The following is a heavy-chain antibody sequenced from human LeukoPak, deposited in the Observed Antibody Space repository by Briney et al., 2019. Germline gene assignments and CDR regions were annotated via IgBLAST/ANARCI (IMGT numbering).Heavy chain of an antibody. J-gene: IGHJ4*02. V-gene: IGHV3-23*01. CDR3: AFPLYYFDY. CDR2: ISSSGGNT. CDR1: GFTFSSYA. Sequence: GRSLRLSCAASGFTFSSYAMSWVRLAPGDGLEWVSGISSSGGNTYYADSVKGRFTISRVNSKNTLYLQMNSLRAEDTAVYYCAFPLYYFDYWGQGTLVTVSS.